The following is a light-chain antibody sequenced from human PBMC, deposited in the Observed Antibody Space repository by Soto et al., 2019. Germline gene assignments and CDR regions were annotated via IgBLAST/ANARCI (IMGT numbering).Light chain of an antibody. CDR2: EVS. Sequence: QSALTQPASVSGSPGQSITISCTGTSSDVGGYNYVSWYQQHPGKAPKLMIYEVSNRPSGVSNRFSGSKSGNTASLTISGLQAEDEADYYCSSYTSSSTVVVGGVTKVTVL. CDR3: SSYTSSSTVV. CDR1: SSDVGGYNY. V-gene: IGLV2-14*01. J-gene: IGLJ2*01.